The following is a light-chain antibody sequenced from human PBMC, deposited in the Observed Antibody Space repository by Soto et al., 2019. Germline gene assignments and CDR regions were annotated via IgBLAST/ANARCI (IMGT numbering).Light chain of an antibody. Sequence: DIQMTQSPSSLSASVGDRVTITCRASQSISSYLNWYQQKPGKAPKLLIYAASSLQSGVPSRFSGSGSGTDFTLTISNLQPGDFATYYCQQSYSTPPTFGGGTKVEIK. CDR2: AAS. CDR1: QSISSY. CDR3: QQSYSTPPT. J-gene: IGKJ4*01. V-gene: IGKV1-39*01.